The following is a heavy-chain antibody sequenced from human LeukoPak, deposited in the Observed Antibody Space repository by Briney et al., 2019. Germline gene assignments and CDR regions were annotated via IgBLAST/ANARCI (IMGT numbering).Heavy chain of an antibody. CDR3: ARRSGSSWSSFDY. CDR1: GFTFNNYA. D-gene: IGHD6-13*01. J-gene: IGHJ4*02. V-gene: IGHV3-23*01. CDR2: ISGFGGST. Sequence: GGSLRLSCAASGFTFNNYAMNWVRQAPGKGLEWVSGISGFGGSTYYAPSVKGRLTISRDNFGNMLYLHLDSLRVEDMAIYYCARRSGSSWSSFDYWGQGALVTVSS.